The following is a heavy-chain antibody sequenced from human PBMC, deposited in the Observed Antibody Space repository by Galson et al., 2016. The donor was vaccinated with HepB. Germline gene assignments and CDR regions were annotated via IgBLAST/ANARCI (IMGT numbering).Heavy chain of an antibody. V-gene: IGHV4-59*11. D-gene: IGHD5-18*01. J-gene: IGHJ4*02. CDR3: ARVNGWRRDSYRGY. Sequence: ETLSLTCTVSGGSISGHYWRWIRQPPGKGLEWIGYLYFSGSTKYNPSLKSRVTISVDTSKNQFPLKLSSVTAADTAVYYCARVNGWRRDSYRGYWGQGTLVTVSS. CDR1: GGSISGHY. CDR2: LYFSGST.